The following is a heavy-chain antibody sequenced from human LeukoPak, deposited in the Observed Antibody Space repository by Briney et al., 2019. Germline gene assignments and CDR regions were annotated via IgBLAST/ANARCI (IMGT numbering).Heavy chain of an antibody. CDR2: MNPNSGNT. V-gene: IGHV1-8*01. D-gene: IGHD3-22*01. J-gene: IGHJ4*02. CDR1: GYTFTSYD. Sequence: ASVKVSCKASGYTFTSYDINWVRQATGQGLEWMGWMNPNSGNTGYAQKFQGRVTMTRNTSISTAYMELSSLRSEDTAVYYCARAPKAENVLVYDSSNAYFDYWGQGTLVTVSS. CDR3: ARAPKAENVLVYDSSNAYFDY.